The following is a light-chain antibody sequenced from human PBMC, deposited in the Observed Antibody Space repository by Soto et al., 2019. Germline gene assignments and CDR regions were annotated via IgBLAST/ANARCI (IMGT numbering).Light chain of an antibody. J-gene: IGKJ5*01. CDR2: GAS. CDR1: QSISSSN. CDR3: QQYGSSPSVT. V-gene: IGKV3-20*01. Sequence: EIVLTQSPGTLSLSPGERATLSCRASQSISSSNLAWYQQRYGQAPRLLIYGASSRATDIPDRFSGSGSGTDFTLTINRQEPEDSAVYYCQQYGSSPSVTFGQGTRLEIQ.